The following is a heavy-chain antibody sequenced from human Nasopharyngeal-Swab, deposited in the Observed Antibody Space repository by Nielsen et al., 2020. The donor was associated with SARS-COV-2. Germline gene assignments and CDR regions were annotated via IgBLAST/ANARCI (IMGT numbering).Heavy chain of an antibody. D-gene: IGHD3-22*01. CDR3: ARDRGTSDYDSSGYDAFDI. Sequence: WVRQAPGQGLVWMGRINPNSGGTNYAQKFQGRVTMTRDTSISTAYMELSRLRSDGTAVYYCARDRGTSDYDSSGYDAFDIWGQGTMVTVSS. CDR2: INPNSGGT. J-gene: IGHJ3*02. V-gene: IGHV1-2*06.